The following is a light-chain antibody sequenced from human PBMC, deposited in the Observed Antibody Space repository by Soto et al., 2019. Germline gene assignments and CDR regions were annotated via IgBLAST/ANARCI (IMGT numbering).Light chain of an antibody. Sequence: EIVLTQSPGTLSLSPGERATLSCRASQSVSSSFVAWFQQKAGQAPRLLIYGTSSRATGIPDRFSGSGSGTDFTLTINRLEPEDFAMYFCQQYGSSPWTFGQGTRLEIK. CDR2: GTS. J-gene: IGKJ5*01. V-gene: IGKV3-20*01. CDR3: QQYGSSPWT. CDR1: QSVSSSF.